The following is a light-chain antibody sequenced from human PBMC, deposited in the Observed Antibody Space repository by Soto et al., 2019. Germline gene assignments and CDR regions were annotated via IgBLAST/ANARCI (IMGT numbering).Light chain of an antibody. CDR3: QKYNGAPRT. Sequence: DVQMTQSPSSLSASVGDRVTITCRASQGIRNYVSWYQQKPGKVPKLLIYAASTLQSGVPSRFSGRGTQTEFTLTISSLQPEDFGTYYCQKYNGAPRTFGQGTKV. CDR2: AAS. J-gene: IGKJ1*01. CDR1: QGIRNY. V-gene: IGKV1-27*01.